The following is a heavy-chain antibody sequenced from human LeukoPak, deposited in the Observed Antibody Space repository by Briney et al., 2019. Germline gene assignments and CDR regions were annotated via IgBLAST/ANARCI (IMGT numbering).Heavy chain of an antibody. Sequence: SETLSLTCTVSSGSISSYYWSWIRQPPGKGLEWIGYIYYSGSTNYNPSLKSRVTISVDTSKNQFSLKLSSVTAADTAVYYCARHMYSSSWYGGKGYYYYYYMDVWGKGTTVTVSS. CDR3: ARHMYSSSWYGGKGYYYYYYMDV. CDR2: IYYSGST. J-gene: IGHJ6*03. D-gene: IGHD6-13*01. V-gene: IGHV4-59*08. CDR1: SGSISSYY.